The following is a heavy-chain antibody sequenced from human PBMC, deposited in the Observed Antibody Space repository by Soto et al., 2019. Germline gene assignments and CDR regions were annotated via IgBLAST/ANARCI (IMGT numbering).Heavy chain of an antibody. CDR1: GFTFSSYA. D-gene: IGHD2-2*01. Sequence: EVQLLESGGGLVQPGGSLRLSCGGSGFTFSSYAMSWVRQAPGKGLEWVSTISGSGYNIYYAESVKGRFIFSRDNSKNTVSLQMTSLGAEDTAIYYCAKGPSSSSPYYFDCWGQGTLVTVSS. J-gene: IGHJ4*02. V-gene: IGHV3-23*01. CDR3: AKGPSSSSPYYFDC. CDR2: ISGSGYNI.